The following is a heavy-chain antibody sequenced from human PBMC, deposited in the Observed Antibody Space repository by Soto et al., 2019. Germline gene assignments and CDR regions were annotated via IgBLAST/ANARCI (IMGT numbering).Heavy chain of an antibody. CDR2: IIPIFGTA. D-gene: IGHD4-17*01. V-gene: IGHV1-69*01. CDR1: GGTFSSYA. Sequence: QVQLVQSGAEVKKPGSSVKVSCKASGGTFSSYAISWVRQAPGQGLEWMGGIIPIFGTANYAQKFQGRVTITADESTSTAYMELSSLRSEDTAVYYCARDRFGDYGDYVGEGGYYYYGMDVWGQGTTVTVSS. J-gene: IGHJ6*02. CDR3: ARDRFGDYGDYVGEGGYYYYGMDV.